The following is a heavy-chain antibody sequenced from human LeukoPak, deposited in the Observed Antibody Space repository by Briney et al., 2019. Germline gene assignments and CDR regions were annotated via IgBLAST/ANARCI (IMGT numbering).Heavy chain of an antibody. CDR3: HDFWGSFDY. V-gene: IGHV3-30*19. CDR2: ISYDGSNK. J-gene: IGHJ4*02. CDR1: GFTFSSYG. D-gene: IGHD3-3*01. Sequence: PGGSLRLSCAASGFTFSSYGMHWVRQAPGKGLEWVAVISYDGSNKYYADSVKGRFTISRDNSKNTLYLQMNSLRADDTAVYYCHDFWGSFDYWGQGTLVTVSS.